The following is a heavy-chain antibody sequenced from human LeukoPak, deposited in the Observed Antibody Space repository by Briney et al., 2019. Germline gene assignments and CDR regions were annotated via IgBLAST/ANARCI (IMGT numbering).Heavy chain of an antibody. CDR3: ARALGYCSGGSCTRGYNWFDP. D-gene: IGHD2-15*01. V-gene: IGHV4-34*01. CDR2: IHYGGST. J-gene: IGHJ5*02. Sequence: SETPSLTCAVYGGSFSGYYWSWIRQAPGKGLEWIGSIHYGGSTYYNPSLKSRVTISVDTSMNQFSLKLSFVTTADTAVYYCARALGYCSGGSCTRGYNWFDPWGQGTLVTVPS. CDR1: GGSFSGYY.